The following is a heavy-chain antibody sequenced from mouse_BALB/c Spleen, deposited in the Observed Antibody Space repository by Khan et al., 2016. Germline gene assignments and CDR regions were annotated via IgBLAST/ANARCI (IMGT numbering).Heavy chain of an antibody. CDR3: ARRGTGSDYWYFDV. CDR2: INSIGVST. D-gene: IGHD2-2*01. V-gene: IGHV5-6-3*01. CDR1: GFTFSSYG. Sequence: EVELVASGGGLVQPGGSLKLSCAASGFTFSSYGMSWVRQTPDKRMELVETINSIGVSTYHPDSVKGRITISRDNAKSTLYQQMSSLKSEDTAMYYCARRGTGSDYWYFDVWCAGPTVTVSS. J-gene: IGHJ1*01.